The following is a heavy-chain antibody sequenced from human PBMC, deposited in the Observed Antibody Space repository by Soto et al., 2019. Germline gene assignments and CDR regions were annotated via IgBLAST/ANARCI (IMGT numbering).Heavy chain of an antibody. J-gene: IGHJ5*02. CDR1: GGSFSGYY. Sequence: SETLSLTCAVYGGSFSGYYWSWIRQPPGKGLEWIGEINHSGSTNYNPSLKSRVTISVDTSKNQFSLKLSPVTAADTAVYYCARSALSSSTTGINSFDPWGQGTLVTVSS. CDR3: ARSALSSSTTGINSFDP. D-gene: IGHD1-1*01. CDR2: INHSGST. V-gene: IGHV4-34*01.